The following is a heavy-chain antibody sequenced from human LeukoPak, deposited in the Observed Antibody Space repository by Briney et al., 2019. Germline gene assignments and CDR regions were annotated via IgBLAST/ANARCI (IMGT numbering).Heavy chain of an antibody. CDR2: INPSGGTT. J-gene: IGHJ4*02. Sequence: ASAKVSCKASGYTFTSYYMNWARQAPGQGLEWMGIINPSGGTTSYAQKFQGRVTMTRDTSTSTVYMELSSLRSEDTAVYYCARDCSSTTCYLHYFDYWGQGTLVTVSS. D-gene: IGHD2-2*01. CDR3: ARDCSSTTCYLHYFDY. CDR1: GYTFTSYY. V-gene: IGHV1-46*01.